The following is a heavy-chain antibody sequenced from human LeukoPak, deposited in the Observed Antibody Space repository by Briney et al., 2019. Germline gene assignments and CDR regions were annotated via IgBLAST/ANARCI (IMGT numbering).Heavy chain of an antibody. CDR2: INPNSDGT. CDR1: GYTFTGYY. V-gene: IGHV1-2*02. J-gene: IGHJ4*02. CDR3: ARTRAKDYDFWSGYSN. D-gene: IGHD3-3*01. Sequence: LEASVKVSCKASGYTFTGYYMHWVRQAPGQGLEWMGWINPNSDGTNYAQKFQGRVTMTRDTSISTAYMELSRLRSDDTAVYYCARTRAKDYDFWSGYSNWGQGTLVTVSS.